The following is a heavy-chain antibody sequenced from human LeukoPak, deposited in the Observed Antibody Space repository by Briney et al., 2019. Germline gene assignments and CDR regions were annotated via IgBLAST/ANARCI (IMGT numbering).Heavy chain of an antibody. CDR2: ISYDGSNK. CDR3: ATYEMYSSSSYFYYYMDV. Sequence: GGSLRLSCAASGFTFSNYAMHWVRQAPGKGLERVAVISYDGSNKYYADSVKGRFTISRDNSKNTLYLQMNSLRAEDTAVYYCATYEMYSSSSYFYYYMDVWGKGTTVTVSS. D-gene: IGHD6-6*01. V-gene: IGHV3-30*04. J-gene: IGHJ6*03. CDR1: GFTFSNYA.